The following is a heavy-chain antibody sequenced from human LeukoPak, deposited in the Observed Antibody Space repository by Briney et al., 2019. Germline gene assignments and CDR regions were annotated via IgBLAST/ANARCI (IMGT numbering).Heavy chain of an antibody. J-gene: IGHJ4*02. CDR2: IIPIFGTA. D-gene: IGHD3-10*01. Sequence: ASVKVSCKASGGTFSSYAISWVRQAPGQGLEWMGRIIPIFGTANYAQKFQGRVTITTDESTSTAYMELSSLRSEDMAVYYCAREGRRITMVRGVNYFDYWGQGTLVAVSS. CDR3: AREGRRITMVRGVNYFDY. CDR1: GGTFSSYA. V-gene: IGHV1-69*05.